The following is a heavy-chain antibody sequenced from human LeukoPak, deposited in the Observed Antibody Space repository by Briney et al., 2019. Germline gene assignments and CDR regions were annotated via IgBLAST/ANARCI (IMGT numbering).Heavy chain of an antibody. CDR1: GGTFSSYA. CDR3: ARARHPTAHYYYYMDV. Sequence: ASVTVSCKASGGTFSSYAISWVRQAPGQGLEWMGGIIPIFGTANYAQKFQGRVTITTDESTSTAYMELSSLRSEDTAVYYCARARHPTAHYYYYMDVWGQGTTVTVSS. CDR2: IIPIFGTA. J-gene: IGHJ6*03. V-gene: IGHV1-69*05.